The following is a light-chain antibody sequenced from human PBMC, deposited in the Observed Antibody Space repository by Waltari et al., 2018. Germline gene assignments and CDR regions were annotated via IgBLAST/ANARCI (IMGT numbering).Light chain of an antibody. CDR1: QSISTY. V-gene: IGKV1-39*01. Sequence: DIQMTQSPSSLSASVGDRVTITCRASQSISTYLNWYQQKPGKAPKLLIFSASSLQSGVPSRFRGSASGRDFTLIINSLQPEDFATYYCQQTYSHFRTFGQGTKVEIK. J-gene: IGKJ1*01. CDR2: SAS. CDR3: QQTYSHFRT.